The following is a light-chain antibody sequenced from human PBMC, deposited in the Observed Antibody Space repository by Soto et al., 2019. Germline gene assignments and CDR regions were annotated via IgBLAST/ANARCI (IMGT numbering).Light chain of an antibody. V-gene: IGKV3-20*01. J-gene: IGKJ5*01. CDR2: GAS. Sequence: IVLTQSPGTLSLSPGERATISCRASQSVSSNYLAWHQQKSGQAPRLLILGASNRATGIPDRFSGSGSGTDFTLTISRVEPEDFAVYYCQQYGTSLITFGQGTRLEI. CDR1: QSVSSNY. CDR3: QQYGTSLIT.